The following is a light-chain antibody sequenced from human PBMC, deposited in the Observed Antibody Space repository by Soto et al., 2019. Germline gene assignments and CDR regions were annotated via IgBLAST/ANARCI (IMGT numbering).Light chain of an antibody. CDR3: QSYDSSLTTFV. Sequence: QSVLTQPPSVSVAPGQRVAISCTGSSCKIGAEYDVHWYQQLPGTAPKRLIYGDNNRPSGVPDRFSGSKSGTSASLAITGLQPEDEADYYCQSYDSSLTTFVFGTGTKVTVL. J-gene: IGLJ1*01. CDR2: GDN. V-gene: IGLV1-40*01. CDR1: SCKIGAEYD.